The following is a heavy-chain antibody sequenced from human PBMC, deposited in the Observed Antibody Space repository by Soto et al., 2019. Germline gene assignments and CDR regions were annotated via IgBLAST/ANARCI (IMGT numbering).Heavy chain of an antibody. Sequence: QVQLVQSGAEVKEPGASVKVSCKASGYTFTGYYIRWVRQAPGQGLEWMGWMNPNGGDTHYVQKFQGWVTMTRDTSISKAYVEVGRLCSVDTAVYYCARSGVGVGFQFDCWGQGTLVTVSS. D-gene: IGHD3-3*01. CDR2: MNPNGGDT. CDR3: ARSGVGVGFQFDC. J-gene: IGHJ4*02. V-gene: IGHV1-2*04. CDR1: GYTFTGYY.